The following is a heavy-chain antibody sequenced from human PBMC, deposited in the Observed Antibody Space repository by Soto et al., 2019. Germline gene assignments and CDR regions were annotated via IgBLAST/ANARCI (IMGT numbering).Heavy chain of an antibody. CDR2: IVAGKGNT. D-gene: IGHD6-13*01. CDR3: ARENPPAAGSYYDY. Sequence: QVHLVQSGAEVKKPGASVKVSCKASGYTFTAYSIHRVRQAPGQRLEWMGWIVAGKGNTDYSQKFQGRVTITRDTSASTVYMELNNLRSEDTAVYYCARENPPAAGSYYDYWGQGTLVTVSS. V-gene: IGHV1-3*01. CDR1: GYTFTAYS. J-gene: IGHJ4*02.